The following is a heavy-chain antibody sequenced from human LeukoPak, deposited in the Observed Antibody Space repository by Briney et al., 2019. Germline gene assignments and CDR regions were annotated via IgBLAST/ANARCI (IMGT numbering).Heavy chain of an antibody. D-gene: IGHD2-2*01. CDR2: INHSGST. V-gene: IGHV4-34*01. CDR3: ARGRVVPAAGHTFTHNWFDP. CDR1: GGSFSGYY. Sequence: SETPSLTCAVYGGSFSGYYWSWIRQPPGKGLEWIGEINHSGSTNYNPSLKSRVTISVDTSKNQFSLKLSSVTAADTAVYYCARGRVVPAAGHTFTHNWFDPWGQGTLVTVSS. J-gene: IGHJ5*02.